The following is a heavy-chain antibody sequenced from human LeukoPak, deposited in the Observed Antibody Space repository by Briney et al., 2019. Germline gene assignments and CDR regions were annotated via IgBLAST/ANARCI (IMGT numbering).Heavy chain of an antibody. CDR1: GGSISRSNW. CDR3: ARALTTVTQYYFDY. Sequence: SGTLSLTCAVSGGSISRSNWWSWVRQPPGKGLGWIGEIYHSGSTNYNPSLKSRVNISVDKSKNQFSLKLSSVTAADTAVYYCARALTTVTQYYFDYWGQGTLVTVSS. V-gene: IGHV4-4*02. J-gene: IGHJ4*02. D-gene: IGHD4-17*01. CDR2: IYHSGST.